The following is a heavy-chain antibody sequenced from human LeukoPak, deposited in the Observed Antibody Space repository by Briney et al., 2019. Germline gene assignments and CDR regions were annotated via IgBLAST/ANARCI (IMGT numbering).Heavy chain of an antibody. D-gene: IGHD2-15*01. CDR2: IYPGDSDT. CDR1: GYSFTSYW. V-gene: IGHV5-51*01. J-gene: IGHJ4*02. CDR3: ARREYCSGGSCYFDY. Sequence: GESLKISCKGSGYSFTSYWIGWVRQLPGKGLEWMGIIYPGDSDTRYSPSFQGQVTISADKSISTAYLQWSSLKASDTAMYYCARREYCSGGSCYFDYWGQGTLVTVSS.